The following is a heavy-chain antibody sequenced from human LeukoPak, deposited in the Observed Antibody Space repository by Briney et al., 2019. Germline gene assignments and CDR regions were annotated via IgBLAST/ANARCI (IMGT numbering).Heavy chain of an antibody. CDR3: ANLRYCSSTSCSYYYMDV. CDR2: IRYDGSNK. J-gene: IGHJ6*03. Sequence: GGSLRLSCAASGFTFSSYSMNWVRQAPGKGLEWVAFIRYDGSNKYYADSVKGRFTISRDNSKNTLYLQMNSLRAEDTAVYYCANLRYCSSTSCSYYYMDVWGKGTTVTISS. CDR1: GFTFSSYS. D-gene: IGHD2-2*01. V-gene: IGHV3-30*02.